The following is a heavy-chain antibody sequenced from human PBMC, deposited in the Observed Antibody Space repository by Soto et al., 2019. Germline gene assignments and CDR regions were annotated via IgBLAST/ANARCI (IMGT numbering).Heavy chain of an antibody. J-gene: IGHJ4*02. CDR2: IYTGGST. D-gene: IGHD1-26*01. CDR3: ARGGGGYNPFDY. Sequence: EVPLVESGGGLIQPGGSLRLSCAASGFTVSSNYMSWVRQAPGKGLEWVSVIYTGGSTYYADSMKGRFTISRDNSKNTLYLQMNSLRAEDAAVYYCARGGGGYNPFDYWGQGTLVTVSS. CDR1: GFTVSSNY. V-gene: IGHV3-53*01.